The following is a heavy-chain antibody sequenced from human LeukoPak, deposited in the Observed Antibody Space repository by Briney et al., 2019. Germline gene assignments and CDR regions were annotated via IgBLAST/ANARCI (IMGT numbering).Heavy chain of an antibody. CDR3: ARGRRAMPFDY. D-gene: IGHD2-2*01. Sequence: GGSLRLSCAASGFTFSSYALSWVRQAPGKGLEWVAVISYDGSNKYYADSVKGRFTISRDNSKNTLYLQMNSLRAEDTAVYYCARGRRAMPFDYWGQGTLVTVSS. CDR2: ISYDGSNK. V-gene: IGHV3-30-3*01. J-gene: IGHJ4*02. CDR1: GFTFSSYA.